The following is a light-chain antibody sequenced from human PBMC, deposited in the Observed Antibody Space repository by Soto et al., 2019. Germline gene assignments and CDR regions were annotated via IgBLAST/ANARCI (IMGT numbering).Light chain of an antibody. CDR3: QQYENLPT. CDR1: QSVSSN. J-gene: IGKJ5*01. V-gene: IGKV3-15*01. CDR2: GAS. Sequence: EIVMTQSPATLSVSPGERATLSCRASQSVSSNLAWYQQKPGQAPRPLIYGASTRATGIPARFSGSGSGTEFTLTISSLQSEDFAVYYCQQYENLPTFGQGTRLEIK.